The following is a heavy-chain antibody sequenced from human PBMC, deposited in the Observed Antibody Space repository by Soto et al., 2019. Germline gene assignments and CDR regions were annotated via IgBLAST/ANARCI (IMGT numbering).Heavy chain of an antibody. CDR3: ARDQETSPTYDY. Sequence: GGSLRLSCAASGFTFSSYGMHWVRQAPGKGLEWVAVIWYDGSNKYYADSVKGRFTISRDNSKNTLYLQMNSLRAEDTAVYYCARDQETSPTYDYWGQGTLVTVSS. CDR2: IWYDGSNK. D-gene: IGHD6-6*01. V-gene: IGHV3-33*01. J-gene: IGHJ4*02. CDR1: GFTFSSYG.